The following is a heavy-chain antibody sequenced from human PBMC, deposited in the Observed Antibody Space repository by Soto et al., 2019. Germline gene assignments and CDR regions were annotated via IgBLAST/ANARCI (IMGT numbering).Heavy chain of an antibody. CDR1: GYTFTSYG. V-gene: IGHV1-18*04. CDR2: ISAYNGNT. CDR3: ARDQGSYDILTGYSSYYYYGMDV. J-gene: IGHJ6*02. D-gene: IGHD3-9*01. Sequence: WASVKVSCKASGYTFTSYGISWVRQAPGQGLEWMGWISAYNGNTNYAQKLQGRVTMTTDTSTSTAYMELRSLRSDDTAVYYCARDQGSYDILTGYSSYYYYGMDVWGQGTTVTVSS.